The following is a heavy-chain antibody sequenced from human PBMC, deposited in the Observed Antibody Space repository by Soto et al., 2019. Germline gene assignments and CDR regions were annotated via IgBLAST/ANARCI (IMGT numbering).Heavy chain of an antibody. CDR1: GYTFSSYD. CDR2: MNPNSGDT. D-gene: IGHD3-10*01. Sequence: QVQLVQSGAEVKKPGASVKVSCKASGYTFSSYDINWVRQATGQGLEWMGWMNPNSGDTNYPQKFQGRVTMTRNTSIATAYMELSSLRSEDTAVYYCARRLKFTTPLVRGVNPYYYYYMDVWGEGTTVTVSS. V-gene: IGHV1-8*01. J-gene: IGHJ6*03. CDR3: ARRLKFTTPLVRGVNPYYYYYMDV.